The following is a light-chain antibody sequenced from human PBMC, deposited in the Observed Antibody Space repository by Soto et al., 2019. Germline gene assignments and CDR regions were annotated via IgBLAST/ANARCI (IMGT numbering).Light chain of an antibody. Sequence: DIVVTKSPETLSWSPVEKSTFPCRGIQSVGNNYLAWYQQKPGQAPRLLIYGASSRAAGIPDRFGGSGSGTDFTLIISRLEPEDFALYYWQHYQVGQPIAFGRGTRLEI. CDR1: QSVGNNY. CDR2: GAS. V-gene: IGKV3-20*01. CDR3: QHYQVGQPIA. J-gene: IGKJ5*01.